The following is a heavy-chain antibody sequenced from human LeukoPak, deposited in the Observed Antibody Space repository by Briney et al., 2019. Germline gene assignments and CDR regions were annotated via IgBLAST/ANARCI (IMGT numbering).Heavy chain of an antibody. CDR2: IYYSGST. Sequence: SETLSLTCTVSGGFISSGGYYWSWIRQHPGTGLEWIGYIYYSGSTYYNPSLKSRVTISVDTSKNQFSLKLSSVTAADTAVYYCARGPTSVANWETGYYYYGMDVWGQGTTVTVSS. CDR3: ARGPTSVANWETGYYYYGMDV. V-gene: IGHV4-31*03. CDR1: GGFISSGGYY. D-gene: IGHD7-27*01. J-gene: IGHJ6*02.